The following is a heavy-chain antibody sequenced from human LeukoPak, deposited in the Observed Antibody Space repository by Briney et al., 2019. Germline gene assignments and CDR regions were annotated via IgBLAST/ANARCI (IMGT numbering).Heavy chain of an antibody. CDR1: GFTFSSYG. D-gene: IGHD1-14*01. V-gene: IGHV3-30*03. J-gene: IGHJ5*02. CDR3: ARVSGWFDP. CDR2: ISYDGTIT. Sequence: PGGSLRLSCAASGFTFSSYGMHWVRQAPGKGLEWVALISYDGTITYSADSVKGRFTISRDNAKNSLYLQMNSLRAEDTAVYYCARVSGWFDPWGQGTLVTVSS.